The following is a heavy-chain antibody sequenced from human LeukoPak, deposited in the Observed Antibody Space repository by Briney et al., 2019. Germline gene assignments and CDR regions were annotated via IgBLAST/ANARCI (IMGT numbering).Heavy chain of an antibody. J-gene: IGHJ4*02. V-gene: IGHV3-23*01. CDR1: GFTFSSYA. Sequence: TGGSLRLSCAASGFTFSSYAMSWVRQAPGKGLEWVSAISGSGGSTYYADSVKGRFTISRDNSKNTLYLQMNSLRAEDTAVYYCAKAGGYGDYDSLYYFDYWGQGTLVTVSS. CDR2: ISGSGGST. CDR3: AKAGGYGDYDSLYYFDY. D-gene: IGHD4-17*01.